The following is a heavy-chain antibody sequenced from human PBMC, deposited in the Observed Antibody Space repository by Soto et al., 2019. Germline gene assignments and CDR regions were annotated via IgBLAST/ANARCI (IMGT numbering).Heavy chain of an antibody. CDR1: GFTVSSKY. D-gene: IGHD2-15*01. CDR3: ARDDVLCDGGRCYGIPLAV. CDR2: IQSGGTT. Sequence: EVQLVESGGGLVQPGGYLRLSCAASGFTVSSKYMTWVRQAPGKGLEWVSLIQSGGTTYYADSVKGRFTISRDTSANTLHLQMDSLRVEDTAVYYCARDDVLCDGGRCYGIPLAVWGKGTTVTVSS. J-gene: IGHJ6*04. V-gene: IGHV3-66*01.